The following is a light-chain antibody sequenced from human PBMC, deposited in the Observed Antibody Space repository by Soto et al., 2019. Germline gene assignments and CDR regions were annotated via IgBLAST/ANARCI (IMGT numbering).Light chain of an antibody. CDR3: QQYGSSPGLFT. Sequence: EIVLTQSPATLSLSPGERATLSCRASPSVTNFLAWYQQKPGQAPRLLIYGAFNRATGIPARFSGSGSGTDFTLTISSLEPEDFAVYYCQQYGSSPGLFTFGPGTKVDIK. V-gene: IGKV3-20*01. CDR1: PSVTNF. CDR2: GAF. J-gene: IGKJ3*01.